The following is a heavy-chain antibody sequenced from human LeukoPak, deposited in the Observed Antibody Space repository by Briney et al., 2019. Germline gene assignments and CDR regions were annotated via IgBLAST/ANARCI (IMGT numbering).Heavy chain of an antibody. CDR2: IYWDDDK. J-gene: IGHJ5*02. V-gene: IGHV2-5*02. D-gene: IGHD3-16*01. CDR1: GFSLNTSGVG. CDR3: AHSFFIGRYDYGWFDP. Sequence: ESGPTLVKPTQTLTLTCTFSGFSLNTSGVGVGWIRQPPGKALEWLALIYWDDDKRYSPSLKSRLTITKDTSKNQVVLTMTNMDPVDTATYYCAHSFFIGRYDYGWFDPWGQGTLVTVSS.